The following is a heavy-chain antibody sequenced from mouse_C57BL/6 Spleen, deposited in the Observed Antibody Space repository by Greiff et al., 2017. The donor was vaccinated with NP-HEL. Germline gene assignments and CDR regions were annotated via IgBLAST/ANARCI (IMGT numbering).Heavy chain of an antibody. V-gene: IGHV1-4*01. Sequence: VQLQQSGAELARPGASVKMSCKASGYTFTSYTMHWVKQRPGQGLEWIGYINPSSGYTKYNQKFKDKATLTADKSSSTAYMQLSSLTSEDSAVYYCARWELTGTGYFDYWGQGTTLTVSS. CDR3: ARWELTGTGYFDY. CDR2: INPSSGYT. D-gene: IGHD4-1*01. J-gene: IGHJ2*01. CDR1: GYTFTSYT.